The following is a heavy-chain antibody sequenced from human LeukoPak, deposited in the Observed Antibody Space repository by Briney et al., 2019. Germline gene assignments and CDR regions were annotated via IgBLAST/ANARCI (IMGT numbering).Heavy chain of an antibody. D-gene: IGHD2-2*01. CDR2: INPNSGGT. CDR1: GYTFTGYY. Sequence: VASVKVSCKASGYTFTGYYMHWVRQAPGQGLEWMGWINPNSGGTNYAQKFQGRVTMTRDTSISTACMELSRLRSDDTAVYYCASTYCSSTSCALGFDYWGQGTLVTVSS. CDR3: ASTYCSSTSCALGFDY. V-gene: IGHV1-2*02. J-gene: IGHJ4*02.